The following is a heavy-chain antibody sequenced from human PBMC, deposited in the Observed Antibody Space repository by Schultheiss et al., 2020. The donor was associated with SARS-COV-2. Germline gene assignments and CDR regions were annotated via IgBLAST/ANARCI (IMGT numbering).Heavy chain of an antibody. Sequence: GESLKISCAASGFTFSSYAMHWVRQAPGKGLEWVAVIWYDGSNKYYADSVKGRFTISRDNSKNTLYLQMNSLRAEDTAVYYCAKVALYSGSPFKAGWGQGTLVTVSS. CDR2: IWYDGSNK. D-gene: IGHD1-26*01. V-gene: IGHV3-33*06. CDR1: GFTFSSYA. CDR3: AKVALYSGSPFKAG. J-gene: IGHJ4*02.